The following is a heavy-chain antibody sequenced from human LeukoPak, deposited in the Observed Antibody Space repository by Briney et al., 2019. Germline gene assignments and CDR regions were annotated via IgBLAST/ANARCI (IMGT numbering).Heavy chain of an antibody. V-gene: IGHV4-39*07. D-gene: IGHD6-6*01. CDR3: ARARYSSSFLGYFDY. CDR1: GGSISSYY. CDR2: IYYSGST. Sequence: PSETLSLTCTVSGGSISSYYWGWIRQPPGKGLEWIGSIYYSGSTYYNPSLKSRVTISVDTSKNQFSLKLSSVAAADTAVYYCARARYSSSFLGYFDYWGQGTLVTVSS. J-gene: IGHJ4*02.